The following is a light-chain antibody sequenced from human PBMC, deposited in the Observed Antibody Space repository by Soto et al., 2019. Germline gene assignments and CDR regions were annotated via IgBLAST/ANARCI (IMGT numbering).Light chain of an antibody. CDR2: AAS. V-gene: IGKV1-9*01. J-gene: IGKJ1*01. CDR3: QRDDSYSEA. CDR1: QSVNTY. Sequence: DIPMTQCPASLSASVGGRDPIPCRASQSVNTYLHWYRQKTGQAPKLLIYAASNLQSGLPSRFSGSGSGTEFTLTISSLQPEDFATYYCQRDDSYSEAFGQGTKVDI.